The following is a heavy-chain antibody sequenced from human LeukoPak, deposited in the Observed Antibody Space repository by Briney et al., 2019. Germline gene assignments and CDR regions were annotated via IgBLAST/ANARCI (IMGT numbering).Heavy chain of an antibody. CDR1: GFTFSTSS. CDR3: ARGYDLNY. J-gene: IGHJ4*02. Sequence: PGGSLRLSCAASGFTFSTSSMTWVRQTPGTGLEWVANIKPDGSEQYYVDSVKGRFTISRDNAKNSLYLHMSSLRAEDTAVYYCARGYDLNYCGQGALVTVSS. V-gene: IGHV3-7*04. D-gene: IGHD2-15*01. CDR2: IKPDGSEQ.